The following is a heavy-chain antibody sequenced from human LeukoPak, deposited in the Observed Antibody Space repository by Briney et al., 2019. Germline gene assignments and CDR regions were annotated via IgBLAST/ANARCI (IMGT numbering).Heavy chain of an antibody. J-gene: IGHJ4*02. D-gene: IGHD3-22*01. CDR2: IYTSGST. CDR3: ARGGYYDSSGYYGSQSFDY. Sequence: PSQTLSLTCTVSGGSISSGSYYWGWIRQPAGKGLEWIGRIYTSGSTNYNPSLKSRVTISVDTSKNQFSLKLGSVTAADTAVYYCARGGYYDSSGYYGSQSFDYWGQGTLVTVSS. CDR1: GGSISSGSYY. V-gene: IGHV4-61*02.